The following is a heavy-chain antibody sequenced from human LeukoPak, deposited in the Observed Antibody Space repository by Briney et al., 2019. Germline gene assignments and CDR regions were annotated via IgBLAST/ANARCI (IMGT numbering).Heavy chain of an antibody. CDR3: VRDLMGSGATTAYLHH. V-gene: IGHV3-21*01. D-gene: IGHD4/OR15-4a*01. Sequence: GGSLRLSCTASGFTFSDYSMNWVRQAPGTGLEWVSSISRRSRHVYYAGSVKGRFTISRDNAKNSLYLQMNSLRAEDMAVYFCVRDLMGSGATTAYLHHWGQGTLVTVSS. CDR1: GFTFSDYS. CDR2: ISRRSRHV. J-gene: IGHJ1*01.